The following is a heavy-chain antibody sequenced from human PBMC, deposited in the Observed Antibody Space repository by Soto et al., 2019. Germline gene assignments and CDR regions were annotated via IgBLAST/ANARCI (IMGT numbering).Heavy chain of an antibody. V-gene: IGHV3-73*01. J-gene: IGHJ4*02. CDR3: TRYCCVYNGGNDY. Sequence: EVQLVESGGGLVQPGGSLKLSCAASGFTFSDSTIHWVRQASGKGLEWVGRIRSKADNYATAYAAPVKGRFTISKDDSKKTTYLQMNSLKTEDTAIYYCTRYCCVYNGGNDYWGQGTLVTVSS. CDR1: GFTFSDST. D-gene: IGHD1-20*01. CDR2: IRSKADNYAT.